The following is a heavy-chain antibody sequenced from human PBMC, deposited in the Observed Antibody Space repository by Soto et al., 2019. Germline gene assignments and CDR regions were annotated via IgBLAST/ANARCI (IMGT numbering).Heavy chain of an antibody. V-gene: IGHV3-23*01. D-gene: IGHD6-6*01. CDR2: ISGSGGST. CDR3: AKIPELSSSSGYYFDY. Sequence: GGSLRLSCAASGFTFSSYAMSWVRQAPGKGLEWVSAISGSGGSTYYADSVKGRFTISRDNSKNTLYLQMNSLRAEDTAVYYCAKIPELSSSSGYYFDYWGQGTLVTVSS. CDR1: GFTFSSYA. J-gene: IGHJ4*02.